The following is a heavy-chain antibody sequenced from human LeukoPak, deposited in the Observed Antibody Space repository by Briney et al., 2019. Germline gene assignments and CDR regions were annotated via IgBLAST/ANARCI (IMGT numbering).Heavy chain of an antibody. CDR3: ATDIMTNFVIATGYYWSDS. CDR2: IYTGGNT. CDR1: PGSINSYF. D-gene: IGHD3-9*01. Sequence: SETLSLTCNVSPGSINSYFWSWIRQPPGKGLEWIGYIYTGGNTNYNPALKNRVLISLGASENQFSLTLRSVTAADTAMYYCATDIMTNFVIATGYYWSDSWGPGTLVTVSS. V-gene: IGHV4-59*01. J-gene: IGHJ4*02.